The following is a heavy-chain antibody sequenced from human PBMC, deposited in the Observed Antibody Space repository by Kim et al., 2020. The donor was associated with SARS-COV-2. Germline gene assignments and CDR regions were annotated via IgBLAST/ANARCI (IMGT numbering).Heavy chain of an antibody. CDR2: IYYTGST. CDR1: GDSIRDTY. J-gene: IGHJ2*01. CDR3: ARGAYSSSYYESHWYFGL. Sequence: SETLSLTCTVSGDSIRDTYWSWIRQPPGKGLEWIGYIYYTGSTNYNPSLESRVSISVDSSKNLFSLNLRSVTGADTAVYYCARGAYSSSYYESHWYFGLWGRG. D-gene: IGHD1-26*01. V-gene: IGHV4-59*01.